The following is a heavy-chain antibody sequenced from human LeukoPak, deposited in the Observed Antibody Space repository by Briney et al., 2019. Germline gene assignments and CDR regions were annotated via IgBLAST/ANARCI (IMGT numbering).Heavy chain of an antibody. J-gene: IGHJ6*02. Sequence: SETLSLTCTVSGGSISSYYWSWIRQPPGKGLEWIGYIYYSGSTNYNPSLKSRVTISVETSKNQFSLKLSSVTAADTAVYYCARDPGPNYDILTGYSGYGMDVWGQGTTVTVSS. D-gene: IGHD3-9*01. CDR1: GGSISSYY. CDR3: ARDPGPNYDILTGYSGYGMDV. CDR2: IYYSGST. V-gene: IGHV4-59*01.